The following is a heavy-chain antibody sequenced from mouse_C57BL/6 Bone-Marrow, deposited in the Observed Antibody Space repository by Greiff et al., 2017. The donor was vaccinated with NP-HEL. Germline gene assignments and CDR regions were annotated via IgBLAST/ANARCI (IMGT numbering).Heavy chain of an antibody. CDR3: ARTAQASEGFAY. CDR2: IYPSDSET. D-gene: IGHD3-2*02. Sequence: QVQLQQPGAELVRPGSSVKLSCKASGYTFTSYWMDWVKQRPGQGLEWIGNIYPSDSETHYNQKFKDKATLTVDKSSSTAYMQLSSLTSEDSAVYYCARTAQASEGFAYWGQGTLVTVSA. V-gene: IGHV1-61*01. J-gene: IGHJ3*01. CDR1: GYTFTSYW.